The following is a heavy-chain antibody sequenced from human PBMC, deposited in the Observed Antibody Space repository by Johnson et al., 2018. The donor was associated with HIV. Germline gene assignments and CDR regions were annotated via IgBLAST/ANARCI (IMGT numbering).Heavy chain of an antibody. Sequence: VQLVESGGGVVQPGRSLRLSCAASGFTFSSYAIHWVRQAPGKGLEWVGRIKSETDGGTTDYAAPVKGRFTISRDDSKNTLDLQMHSLKTEDTAVYYCATHPNYGVTFDLWGPGTLVTVSS. D-gene: IGHD4/OR15-4a*01. CDR3: ATHPNYGVTFDL. CDR2: IKSETDGGTT. J-gene: IGHJ3*01. V-gene: IGHV3-15*01. CDR1: GFTFSSYA.